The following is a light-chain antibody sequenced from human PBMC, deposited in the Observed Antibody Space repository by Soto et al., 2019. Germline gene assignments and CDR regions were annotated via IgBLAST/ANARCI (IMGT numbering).Light chain of an antibody. CDR1: SEDVGGYNY. Sequence: QSALTQPDSVSGSPGQSITMSCSGTSEDVGGYNYVSWYQHHPGKAPKLLIYEVTNRPSGLSDRFSGSKSGNTASLTISGLQAEDDADYYCSSYTSSNTLVFGTGTKLTVL. J-gene: IGLJ1*01. V-gene: IGLV2-14*01. CDR2: EVT. CDR3: SSYTSSNTLV.